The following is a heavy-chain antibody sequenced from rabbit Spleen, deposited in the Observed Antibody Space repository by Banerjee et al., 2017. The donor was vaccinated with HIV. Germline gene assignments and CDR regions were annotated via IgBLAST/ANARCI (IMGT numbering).Heavy chain of an antibody. Sequence: QEQLVESGGGLVKPEGSLKLSCTASGFSFSNKAVMCWVRQAPGKGLEWIACINAVTGRAVYASWATGRFTFSRTSSTTVTLQTTSLTVADTATYFCARCDGGGPGYGSANLWGPGTLVTV. J-gene: IGHJ4*01. D-gene: IGHD7-1*01. V-gene: IGHV1S45*01. CDR1: GFSFSNKAV. CDR2: INAVTGRA. CDR3: ARCDGGGPGYGSANL.